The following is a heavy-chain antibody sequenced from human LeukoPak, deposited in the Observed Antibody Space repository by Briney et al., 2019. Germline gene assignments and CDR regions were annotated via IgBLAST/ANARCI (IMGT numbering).Heavy chain of an antibody. J-gene: IGHJ4*02. CDR3: ASPRDLSGYFHDRFDY. Sequence: GGSLRLSCAASGFTFSSYWMHWVRQAPGKGLVWVSRINSYGSSANYADSVKGRFTISRDNAKNTLYLQMNSLRAEDTAVYYCASPRDLSGYFHDRFDYWGQGTLVTVSS. D-gene: IGHD3-22*01. V-gene: IGHV3-74*01. CDR2: INSYGSSA. CDR1: GFTFSSYW.